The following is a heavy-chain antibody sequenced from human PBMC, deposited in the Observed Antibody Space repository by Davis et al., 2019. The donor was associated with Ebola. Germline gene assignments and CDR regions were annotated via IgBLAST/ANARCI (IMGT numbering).Heavy chain of an antibody. J-gene: IGHJ4*02. Sequence: PGGSLRLSCAASGFTFSNYGMHWVRQAPGKGLEWVAVISFDGTNEYYGDPAKGRFSISRDNSKNTLHLQMNSLRPEDTAVYYCATEHATQWLIPDFWGQGILVTVSS. D-gene: IGHD6-19*01. CDR3: ATEHATQWLIPDF. CDR2: ISFDGTNE. V-gene: IGHV3-30*03. CDR1: GFTFSNYG.